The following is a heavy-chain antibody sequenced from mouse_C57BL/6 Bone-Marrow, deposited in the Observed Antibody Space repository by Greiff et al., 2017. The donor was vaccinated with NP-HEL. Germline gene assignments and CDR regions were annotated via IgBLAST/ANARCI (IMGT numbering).Heavy chain of an antibody. J-gene: IGHJ3*01. Sequence: QVQLKQSGAELARPGASVKMSCKASGYTFTSYTMHWVKQRPGQGLEWIGYINPSSGYTKYNQKFKDKATLTADKSSSTAYMQLSSLTSEDSAVYYCARPYGSSSPWFAYWGQGTLVTVSA. CDR1: GYTFTSYT. CDR3: ARPYGSSSPWFAY. CDR2: INPSSGYT. V-gene: IGHV1-4*01. D-gene: IGHD1-1*01.